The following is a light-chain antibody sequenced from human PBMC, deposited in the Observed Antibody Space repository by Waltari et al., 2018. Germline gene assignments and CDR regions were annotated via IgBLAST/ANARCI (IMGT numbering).Light chain of an antibody. CDR2: DAS. J-gene: IGKJ4*01. Sequence: VLTKPPATLSLSSGERATLFSRARQTVNRYLAWYQQKPGQPPRLLIYDASSRATDIPARFSGSGSGTEFTLTISSLEPEDSAIYYCQQRSKWPPKLTFGGGTKVEIK. CDR3: QQRSKWPPKLT. V-gene: IGKV3-11*01. CDR1: QTVNRY.